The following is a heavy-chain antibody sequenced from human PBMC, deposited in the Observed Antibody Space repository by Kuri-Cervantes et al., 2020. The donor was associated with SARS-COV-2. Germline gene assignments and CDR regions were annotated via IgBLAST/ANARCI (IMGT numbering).Heavy chain of an antibody. V-gene: IGHV4-39*01. CDR1: GSSISSSNYY. Sequence: GSLRLSCTVSGSSISSSNYYWDWIRQPPGKGLEWIGNIYYTGTTYSNPSLKSRVTISVDRSKNQFSLNLSSVTAADTAVYYCARRPYTSAFDYWGQGTLVTVSS. J-gene: IGHJ4*02. CDR3: ARRPYTSAFDY. CDR2: IYYTGTT. D-gene: IGHD6-25*01.